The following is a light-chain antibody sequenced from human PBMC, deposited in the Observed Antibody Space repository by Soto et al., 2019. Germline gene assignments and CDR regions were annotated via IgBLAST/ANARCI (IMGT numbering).Light chain of an antibody. CDR3: QQYGTSPIT. V-gene: IGKV3-20*01. CDR1: QRVSGNY. J-gene: IGKJ5*01. Sequence: EIVLTQSPGTLSLSPGEGATLSCRASQRVSGNYLAWYQQKPGQAPRLLIYGASSRATGIPDRFSGSGSGTDFTLTISRLEPEDLAVFYCQQYGTSPITFGQGTRLEIK. CDR2: GAS.